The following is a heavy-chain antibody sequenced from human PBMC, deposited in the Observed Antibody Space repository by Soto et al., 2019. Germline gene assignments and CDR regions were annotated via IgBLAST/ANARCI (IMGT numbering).Heavy chain of an antibody. CDR1: GFTFTTYG. V-gene: IGHV3-30*18. Sequence: QVQLVESGGGVVQPGRSLRLSCAAPGFTFTTYGMHWVRQAPGKGLEWVAVISYDGRTKYYADSVKGRFTVSRDNSNNTAYLQENSLRAHDTAVYYCAKDTLAYCSGGSCLYYYGMDVWGQGTTVTVSS. CDR3: AKDTLAYCSGGSCLYYYGMDV. J-gene: IGHJ6*02. D-gene: IGHD2-15*01. CDR2: ISYDGRTK.